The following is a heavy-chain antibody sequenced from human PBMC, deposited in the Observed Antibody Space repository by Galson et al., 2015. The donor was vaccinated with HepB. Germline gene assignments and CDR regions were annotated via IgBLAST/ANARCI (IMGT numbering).Heavy chain of an antibody. V-gene: IGHV7-4-1*02. Sequence: SVKVSCKASGYTFMNYAMNWVRQAPGQGLEWMGWINTNTGNPTYAQGFTGRFVFSLDTSVSTAYLQIRRLKAEDTAVYFCARDAPRKYYDILASYRTYFDSWGQGTLVTVSS. CDR2: INTNTGNP. J-gene: IGHJ4*02. D-gene: IGHD3-9*01. CDR3: ARDAPRKYYDILASYRTYFDS. CDR1: GYTFMNYA.